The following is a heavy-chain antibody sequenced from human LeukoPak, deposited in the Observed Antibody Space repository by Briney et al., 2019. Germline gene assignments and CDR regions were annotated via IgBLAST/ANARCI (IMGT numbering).Heavy chain of an antibody. CDR1: GFTFRSYG. V-gene: IGHV3-30*18. D-gene: IGHD6-19*01. CDR3: AKDRVSSGWYEYYQY. J-gene: IGHJ1*01. Sequence: PGRSLRLSCAASGFTFRSYGMNWVRQAPGKGLEWVAAISFDGSEKYYADSVKGRFTISRDNSKNTLYLQMNSLRAEDTAVYYCAKDRVSSGWYEYYQYWGQGTLVTVSS. CDR2: ISFDGSEK.